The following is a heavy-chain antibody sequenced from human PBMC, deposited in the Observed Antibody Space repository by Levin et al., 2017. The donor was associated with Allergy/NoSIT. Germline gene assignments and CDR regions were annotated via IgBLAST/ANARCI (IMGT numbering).Heavy chain of an antibody. CDR1: GGSISSSNW. J-gene: IGHJ6*03. CDR3: AREAEARFVLVPASYYYYYMDV. CDR2: IYHSGST. V-gene: IGHV4-4*02. Sequence: SETLSLTCAVSGGSISSSNWWSWVRQPPGKGLEWIGEIYHSGSTNYNPSLKSRVTISVDKSKNQFSLKLNSVTAADTAVYYCAREAEARFVLVPASYYYYYMDVWGKGTTVTVSS. D-gene: IGHD2-2*01.